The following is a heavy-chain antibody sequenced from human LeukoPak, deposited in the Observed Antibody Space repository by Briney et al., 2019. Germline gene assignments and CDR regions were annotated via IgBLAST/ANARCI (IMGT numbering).Heavy chain of an antibody. CDR2: ISAYNGNT. CDR3: ARVSGSSGWYLATLDY. D-gene: IGHD6-19*01. CDR1: GYTFTSYG. V-gene: IGHV1-18*01. J-gene: IGHJ4*02. Sequence: GASVKVSCKASGYTFTSYGISWVRQAPGQGLEWMGWISAYNGNTNYAQKFQGRVTMTTDTSTSTAYMELRSLRSDDTAVYYCARVSGSSGWYLATLDYWGQGTLVTVSS.